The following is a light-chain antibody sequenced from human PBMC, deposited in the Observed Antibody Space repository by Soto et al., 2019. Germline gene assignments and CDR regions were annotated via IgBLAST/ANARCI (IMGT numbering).Light chain of an antibody. V-gene: IGKV1-5*03. CDR2: KAS. Sequence: DIQMTQSPTTLSASVGDRVTITCRASQSIGSGLAWYQQKPGKAPKLLIYKASTLESGVRSRFSGSGSGTEFILTISSLQPDDFASYYCQQYGSYSPRTFGQGTKVEIK. J-gene: IGKJ1*01. CDR3: QQYGSYSPRT. CDR1: QSIGSG.